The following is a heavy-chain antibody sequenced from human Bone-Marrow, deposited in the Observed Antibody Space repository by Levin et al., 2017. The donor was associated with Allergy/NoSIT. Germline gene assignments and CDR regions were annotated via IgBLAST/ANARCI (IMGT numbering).Heavy chain of an antibody. D-gene: IGHD6-19*01. J-gene: IGHJ6*02. V-gene: IGHV3-7*01. CDR2: IKQDGSEK. Sequence: GGSLRLSCAASGFTFSSYWMSWVRQAPGKGLEWVANIKQDGSEKYYVDSVKGRFTISRDNAKNSLYLQMNSLRAEDTAVYYCARDQAGARWAIAVATTYGMDVWGQGTTVTVSS. CDR1: GFTFSSYW. CDR3: ARDQAGARWAIAVATTYGMDV.